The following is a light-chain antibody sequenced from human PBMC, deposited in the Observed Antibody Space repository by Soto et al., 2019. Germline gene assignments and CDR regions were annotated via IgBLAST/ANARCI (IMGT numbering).Light chain of an antibody. J-gene: IGKJ4*02. CDR2: GAS. CDR3: QQYVSSPLT. V-gene: IGKV3-20*01. CDR1: QSVSSSY. Sequence: EIVLTQSPGTLSLSPGERATLSCRASQSVSSSYLAWYQQKPGQAPRLLIYGASSRATAITDRFSGSGSGTDFALTISRLEPEDFAVYYCQQYVSSPLTFGGGTRWIS.